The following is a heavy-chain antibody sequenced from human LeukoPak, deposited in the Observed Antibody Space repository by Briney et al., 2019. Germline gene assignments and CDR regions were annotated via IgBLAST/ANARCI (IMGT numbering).Heavy chain of an antibody. CDR3: ASGYCTNGVCYGFDY. V-gene: IGHV4-38-2*02. CDR2: IYHSGST. CDR1: GSSISSGYY. J-gene: IGHJ4*02. D-gene: IGHD2-8*01. Sequence: SETLSLTCTVSGSSISSGYYWGWIRQPPGKGLEWIGSIYHSGSTYYNPSLKSRVTISVDTSKNQFSLKLSSVTAADTAVYYCASGYCTNGVCYGFDYWGQGTLVTVSS.